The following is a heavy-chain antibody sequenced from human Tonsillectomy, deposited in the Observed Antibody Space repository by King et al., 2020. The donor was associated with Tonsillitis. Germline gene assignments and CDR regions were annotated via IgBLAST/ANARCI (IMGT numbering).Heavy chain of an antibody. Sequence: VQLVESGGGLIQPGGSLRLSCAASGFTVSSKYMSWVRQAPGKGLEWVSVIYSGGSTYYADSGKGRFTLSRDNSKNTLYLQMNSLRAEDTAGYYCARVGWELLGYYYYYMDVWGKGTTVTVSS. J-gene: IGHJ6*03. CDR2: IYSGGST. CDR1: GFTVSSKY. D-gene: IGHD1-26*01. CDR3: ARVGWELLGYYYYYMDV. V-gene: IGHV3-53*01.